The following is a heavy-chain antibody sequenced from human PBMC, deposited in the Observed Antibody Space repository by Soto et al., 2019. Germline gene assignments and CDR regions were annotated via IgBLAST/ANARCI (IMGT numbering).Heavy chain of an antibody. CDR2: INHSGST. CDR1: GGSFSGYY. Sequence: QVQLQQWGAGLLKPSETLSLTCAVYGGSFSGYYWSWIRQPPGKGLEWIGEINHSGSTNYNPSLKSRVTITVDTSKNQFSLKLSYVTAAHTTVYYCARVGYYVLLTGAYSQGLDVRGPGTPVTVSS. J-gene: IGHJ6*02. D-gene: IGHD3-9*01. V-gene: IGHV4-34*01. CDR3: ARVGYYVLLTGAYSQGLDV.